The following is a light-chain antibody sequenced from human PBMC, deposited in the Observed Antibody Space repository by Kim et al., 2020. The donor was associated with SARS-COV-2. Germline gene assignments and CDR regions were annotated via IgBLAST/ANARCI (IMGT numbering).Light chain of an antibody. V-gene: IGKV3-20*01. J-gene: IGKJ1*01. CDR1: QSVTSTF. CDR3: HQYGSSPTWT. CDR2: GAS. Sequence: PGERATLSCRASQSVTSTFLAWYQQKPGQAPRLLIYGASTRATGIPDKFSGSGSGTDFTLTISRLENEDFGIYYCHQYGSSPTWTFGQGTKVDIK.